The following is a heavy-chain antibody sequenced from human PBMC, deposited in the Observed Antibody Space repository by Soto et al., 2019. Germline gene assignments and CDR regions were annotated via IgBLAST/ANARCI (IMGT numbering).Heavy chain of an antibody. V-gene: IGHV3-21*01. J-gene: IGHJ4*02. CDR1: GFTFSSYS. Sequence: VGSLRLSCAASGFTFSSYSMNWVRQAPGNGLEWVSSISSSSSYIYYADSVKGRFTISRDNAKNSLYLQMNSLRAEDTAVYYCARVQGYSYGFDYWGQGTLVTVSS. CDR2: ISSSSSYI. D-gene: IGHD5-18*01. CDR3: ARVQGYSYGFDY.